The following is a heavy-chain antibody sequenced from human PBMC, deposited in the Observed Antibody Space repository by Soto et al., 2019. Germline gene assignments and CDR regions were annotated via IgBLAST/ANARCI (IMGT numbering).Heavy chain of an antibody. D-gene: IGHD3-16*02. Sequence: EVPLLESGGGLVQPGGSLRLSCAASGFTFSSYAMSWVRQAPGKGLEWVSAISGSGGSTYYADSVKGRFTISRDNSKNTLYLQMNSLRAEDTAVYYCAKDLVRSDLGELSSYGFDYWGQGTLVTVSS. CDR3: AKDLVRSDLGELSSYGFDY. CDR1: GFTFSSYA. CDR2: ISGSGGST. V-gene: IGHV3-23*01. J-gene: IGHJ4*02.